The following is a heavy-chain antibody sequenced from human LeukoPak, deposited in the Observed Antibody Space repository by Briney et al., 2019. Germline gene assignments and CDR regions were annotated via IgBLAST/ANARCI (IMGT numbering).Heavy chain of an antibody. J-gene: IGHJ4*02. CDR2: ISWNSGSV. V-gene: IGHV3-9*01. CDR3: AKAPIYGDSAGYFDY. CDR1: GFTFDDYA. D-gene: IGHD4-17*01. Sequence: GGSLRLSCAASGFTFDDYAMHWVRQAPGKGLEWVSGISWNSGSVAYADSVKGRFTISRDNAKNSLYLQMNSLRAEDTALFYCAKAPIYGDSAGYFDYWGQGTLVTVSS.